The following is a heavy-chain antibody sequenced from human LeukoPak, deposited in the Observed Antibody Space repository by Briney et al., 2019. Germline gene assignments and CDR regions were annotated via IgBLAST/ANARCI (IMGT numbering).Heavy chain of an antibody. J-gene: IGHJ6*04. CDR2: IYRGGST. CDR1: GFTVSSNY. CDR3: HLPAYCRGDRCYPLHLYSSYGVDV. D-gene: IGHD2-21*02. V-gene: IGHV3-66*01. Sequence: PGRSLRLSCAASGFTVSSNYMSWVRQAPGKGLEWVSVIYRGGSTYYAGSVEGGFLISRDNSKNTPYLQMDSLRVEDRAGNYCHLPAYCRGDRCYPLHLYSSYGVDVWRKEPTLTVPS.